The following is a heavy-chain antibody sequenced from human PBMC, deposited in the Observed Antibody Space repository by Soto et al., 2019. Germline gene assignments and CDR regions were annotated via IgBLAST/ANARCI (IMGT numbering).Heavy chain of an antibody. CDR1: GDSVSGNSAA. V-gene: IGHV6-1*01. D-gene: IGHD2-8*01. Sequence: SQTLSLTCAISGDSVSGNSAAWTWIRQSPSRGLEWLGRTYYRSKWYSDFALSVRSRITFNPDTSKNQFSLQLNSVTPEDTAVYYCARAVAGTNGFDYWGQGTLVTVSS. J-gene: IGHJ4*02. CDR2: TYYRSKWYS. CDR3: ARAVAGTNGFDY.